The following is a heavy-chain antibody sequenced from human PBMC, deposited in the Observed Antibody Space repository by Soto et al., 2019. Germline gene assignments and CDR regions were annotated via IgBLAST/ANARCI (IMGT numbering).Heavy chain of an antibody. CDR3: ARHGWQPGIDY. CDR1: GYTFMSYG. V-gene: IGHV5-51*01. D-gene: IGHD3-10*01. Sequence: PGESLKIACKGSGYTFMSYGIGWVRQMPGKGLEWMGIIYPGDSDTKYSPSFQGHVTLSADKSINTVYLHWNSLKASDTAIYYCARHGWQPGIDYWGQGTLVTVSS. CDR2: IYPGDSDT. J-gene: IGHJ4*02.